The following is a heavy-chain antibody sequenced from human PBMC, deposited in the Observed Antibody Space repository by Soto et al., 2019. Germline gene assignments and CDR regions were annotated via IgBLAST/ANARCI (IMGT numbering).Heavy chain of an antibody. CDR1: GFTFSNYA. Sequence: QVQLVESGGGVVQPGRSLRLSCTASGFTFSNYAIHWVRQAPGKGLEWGALISYDGRDEYYADSVKGRFTISRDNSKNTLYLQMNSLRAEDTGMFYCARDSRTDGYKYDYFDYWGQGTLVTVSS. CDR3: ARDSRTDGYKYDYFDY. D-gene: IGHD5-12*01. CDR2: ISYDGRDE. J-gene: IGHJ4*02. V-gene: IGHV3-30*04.